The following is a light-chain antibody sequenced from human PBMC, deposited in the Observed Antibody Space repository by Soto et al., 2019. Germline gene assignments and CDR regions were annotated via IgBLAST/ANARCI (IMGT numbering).Light chain of an antibody. CDR3: HQYGSSPRT. CDR1: QSVSSNS. CDR2: GAS. J-gene: IGKJ1*01. Sequence: EIVLTQSPGTLSLSPGDRATLSCRASQSVSSNSLAWYQQKPGQAPRLLIYGASIRATGIPDRFTGSGSGTDFTLTIRRLEPEDFALYFCHQYGSSPRTFGQGTKVDSK. V-gene: IGKV3-20*01.